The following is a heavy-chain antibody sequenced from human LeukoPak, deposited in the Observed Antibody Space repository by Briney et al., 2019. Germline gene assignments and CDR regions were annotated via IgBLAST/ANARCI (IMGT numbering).Heavy chain of an antibody. J-gene: IGHJ4*02. CDR3: AVGYSYGYIPFDY. V-gene: IGHV4-34*01. CDR2: INHSGST. CDR1: GGSLSGYY. D-gene: IGHD5-18*01. Sequence: SETLSLTCAVYGGSLSGYYWSWIRQPPGKGLEWIGEINHSGSTNYNPSLKSRVTISVDTSKNQFSLKLSSVTAADTAVYYCAVGYSYGYIPFDYWGQGTLATVSS.